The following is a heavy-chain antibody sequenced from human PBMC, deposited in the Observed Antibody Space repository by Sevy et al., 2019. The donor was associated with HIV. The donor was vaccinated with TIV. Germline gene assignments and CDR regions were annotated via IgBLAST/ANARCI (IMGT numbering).Heavy chain of an antibody. V-gene: IGHV3-7*01. J-gene: IGHJ4*02. Sequence: GGSLRLSCAASGFRFSKFWMSWVRQAPGKGLEWVANINEDGAVEYYADSVKGRFIISRDTANDSLYVQMFSLRAEDTAVYYCAKIGKRGWDFDSWGQGTRVTVSS. D-gene: IGHD6-19*01. CDR3: AKIGKRGWDFDS. CDR1: GFRFSKFW. CDR2: INEDGAVE.